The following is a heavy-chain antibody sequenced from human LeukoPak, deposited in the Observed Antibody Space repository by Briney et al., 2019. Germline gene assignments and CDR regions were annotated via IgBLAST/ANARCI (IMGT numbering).Heavy chain of an antibody. CDR1: GGSISSSNW. Sequence: PSGTLSLTCAVSGGSISSSNWWSWVRQPPGKGLEWIGEIYHSGSTNYNPSLKSRVTISVDKSKNQFSLKLSSVTAADTAVYYCAREARIQLWLPWFDPWGQGTLVTVSS. CDR2: IYHSGST. J-gene: IGHJ5*02. CDR3: AREARIQLWLPWFDP. V-gene: IGHV4-4*02. D-gene: IGHD5-18*01.